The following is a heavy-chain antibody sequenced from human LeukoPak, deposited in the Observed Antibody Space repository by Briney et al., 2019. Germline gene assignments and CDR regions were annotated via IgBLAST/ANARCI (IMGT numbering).Heavy chain of an antibody. CDR1: GFTFSSYA. V-gene: IGHV3-23*01. Sequence: PGGSLRLSCAASGFTFSSYAMSWVRQAPGKGLEWVSAISGSGGNTYFADSVKGRFTISRDNSKNTLYLQINSLRAEDAAVYYCAKGPWLAYPYYFDYWGQGTLVTVSS. CDR3: AKGPWLAYPYYFDY. CDR2: ISGSGGNT. D-gene: IGHD6-19*01. J-gene: IGHJ4*02.